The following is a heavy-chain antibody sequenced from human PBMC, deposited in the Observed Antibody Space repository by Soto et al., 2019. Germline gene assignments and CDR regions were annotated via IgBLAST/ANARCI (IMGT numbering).Heavy chain of an antibody. CDR2: IYYSGST. CDR3: ARDRAAAGTHYYYGMDV. D-gene: IGHD6-13*01. J-gene: IGHJ6*02. Sequence: QVQLQESGPGLVKPSQTLSLTCTVSGGSISSGGYYWSWIRQHPGKGLEWIGYIYYSGSTYYNPSLKCRVTISVDTSKNQFSLKLSSVTAADTAVYYCARDRAAAGTHYYYGMDVWGQGTTVTVSS. CDR1: GGSISSGGYY. V-gene: IGHV4-31*03.